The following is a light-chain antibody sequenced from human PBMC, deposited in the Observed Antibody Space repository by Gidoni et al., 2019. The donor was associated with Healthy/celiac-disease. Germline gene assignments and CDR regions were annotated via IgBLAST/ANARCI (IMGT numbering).Light chain of an antibody. CDR1: QSVSSY. Sequence: EIVLTQSLAPLSLSPGERATLSCRTSQSVSSYFAWYQQKPGQAPRLLIYDASNRATGIPARFSGSGSGTDFTLTISSLEPEDFAVYYCQQRSNWPPVLTFGGGTKVEIK. J-gene: IGKJ4*01. CDR2: DAS. CDR3: QQRSNWPPVLT. V-gene: IGKV3-11*01.